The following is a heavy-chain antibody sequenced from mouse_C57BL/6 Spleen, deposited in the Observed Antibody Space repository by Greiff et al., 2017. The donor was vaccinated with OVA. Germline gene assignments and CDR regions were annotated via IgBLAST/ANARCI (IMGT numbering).Heavy chain of an antibody. D-gene: IGHD3-2*02. CDR1: GYTFTSYW. CDR2: IDPSDSET. Sequence: QVQLQQPGAELVRPGSSVKLSCKASGYTFTSYWMHWVKQRPLQGLEWIGNIDPSDSETHYNQKFKDKATLTVDKSSSTAYMQLSSLTSEDSAVYYCARSLTAQATLAYWGQGTTLTVSS. CDR3: ARSLTAQATLAY. J-gene: IGHJ2*01. V-gene: IGHV1-52*01.